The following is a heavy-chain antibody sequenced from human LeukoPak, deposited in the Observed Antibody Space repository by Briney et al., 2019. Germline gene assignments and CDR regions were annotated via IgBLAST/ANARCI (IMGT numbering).Heavy chain of an antibody. CDR2: INPNTGNP. J-gene: IGHJ5*01. CDR3: ARAYQRLGGLSFPDS. CDR1: GYTFTGYY. D-gene: IGHD3-16*02. V-gene: IGHV7-4-1*02. Sequence: VASVKVSCKASGYTFTGYYMHWVRQAPGQGLEWMGWINPNTGNPTYAQGFTGRFVFSLDTSVTTTYLQISGLEAEDTAVYYCARAYQRLGGLSFPDSWGQGTLVTVSS.